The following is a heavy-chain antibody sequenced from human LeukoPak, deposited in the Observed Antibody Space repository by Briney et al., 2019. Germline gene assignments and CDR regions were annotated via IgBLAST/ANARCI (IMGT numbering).Heavy chain of an antibody. CDR1: GGSISSHY. Sequence: SETLSLTCTVSGGSISSHYWSWIRQPPGKGLEWIGYIYYSGSTNYNPSLKSRVTISVDTSKNQFSLKLSSVTAADTAVYYCARVSYYDILTGYRSAFDYWGQGTLVTVSS. J-gene: IGHJ4*02. CDR2: IYYSGST. V-gene: IGHV4-59*11. D-gene: IGHD3-9*01. CDR3: ARVSYYDILTGYRSAFDY.